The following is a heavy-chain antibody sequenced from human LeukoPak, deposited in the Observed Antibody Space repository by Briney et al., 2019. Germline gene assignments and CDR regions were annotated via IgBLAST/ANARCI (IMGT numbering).Heavy chain of an antibody. D-gene: IGHD3-22*01. Sequence: TGGSLRLSCAASGFTFSSYAMSWVRQAPGKGLGWVSAISGSGGSTYYADSVKGRFTISRDNSKNTLYLQMNSLRAEDTAVYYCAKSLANYYDSSGYFYWGQGTLVTVSS. V-gene: IGHV3-23*01. J-gene: IGHJ4*02. CDR2: ISGSGGST. CDR1: GFTFSSYA. CDR3: AKSLANYYDSSGYFY.